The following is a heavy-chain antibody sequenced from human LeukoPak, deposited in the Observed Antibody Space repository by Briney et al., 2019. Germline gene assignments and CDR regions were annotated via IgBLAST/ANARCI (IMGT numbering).Heavy chain of an antibody. J-gene: IGHJ4*02. D-gene: IGHD4-17*01. Sequence: GESLRLSCAASGFTFNYAWMNWVRQAPGKGLEWVGRIKSKNDGGTTDYAAPVKGRFTISRDDSQNTLSLQMNSLKTEDTAVYYCTTDLPDYAPYDFDYWGQGILVTVSS. CDR3: TTDLPDYAPYDFDY. CDR1: GFTFNYAW. CDR2: IKSKNDGGTT. V-gene: IGHV3-15*01.